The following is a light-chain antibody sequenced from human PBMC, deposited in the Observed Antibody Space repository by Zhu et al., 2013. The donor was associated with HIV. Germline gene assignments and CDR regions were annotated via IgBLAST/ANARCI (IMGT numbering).Light chain of an antibody. Sequence: QSALTQPPSVSGSLGQSITISCTGTRSDIGTYNYVSWYQLHPGKAPKVLIYDVTARPSGLSSRFSGSKSGNTASLTISGLQAEDEADYYCSAYTGSTVVFGGGTKLTVL. CDR1: RSDIGTYNY. J-gene: IGLJ2*01. CDR2: DVT. V-gene: IGLV2-14*03. CDR3: SAYTGSTVV.